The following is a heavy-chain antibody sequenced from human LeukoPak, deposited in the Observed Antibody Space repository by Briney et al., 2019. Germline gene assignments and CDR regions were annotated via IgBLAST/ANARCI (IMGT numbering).Heavy chain of an antibody. CDR1: GFTFSRYG. J-gene: IGHJ4*02. CDR3: ARVGYYASGPFSYFDY. V-gene: IGHV3-30*03. D-gene: IGHD3-10*01. Sequence: GGSLRLSCAASGFTFSRYGMHWVRQAPGKGLEWVAVTSYDGTKKYYADHVKGRFTISRDNSQNTLYLQMNSLRAEDTAVYYCARVGYYASGPFSYFDYWGQGTLVTVSS. CDR2: TSYDGTKK.